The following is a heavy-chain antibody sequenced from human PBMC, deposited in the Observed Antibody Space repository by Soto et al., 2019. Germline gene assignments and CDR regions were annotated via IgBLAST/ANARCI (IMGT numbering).Heavy chain of an antibody. V-gene: IGHV4-30-4*01. CDR3: ARVYPFHYYGMDV. J-gene: IGHJ6*02. CDR2: IYYSGST. CDR1: GGSISSGDYY. Sequence: SETLSLTCTVSGGSISSGDYYWSWIRQPPGKGLEWIGYIYYSGSTYYNPSLKSRVTISVDTSKNQFSLKLGSVTAADTAVYYCARVYPFHYYGMDVWGQGTTVTVSS.